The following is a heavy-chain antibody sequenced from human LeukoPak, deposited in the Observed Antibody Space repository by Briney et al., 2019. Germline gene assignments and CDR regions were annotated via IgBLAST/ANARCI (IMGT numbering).Heavy chain of an antibody. V-gene: IGHV3-64*01. D-gene: IGHD5-18*01. Sequence: GGSLRLPCAASGFSISSYALHWVRQAPGKGLQYVSGISNGGGIDYANSVKGRFTISRDNSKNTLYLQMGSLRPEDMAVYYCARDFSYGSGFDYWGQGILVTVSS. CDR2: ISNGGGI. CDR3: ARDFSYGSGFDY. J-gene: IGHJ4*02. CDR1: GFSISSYA.